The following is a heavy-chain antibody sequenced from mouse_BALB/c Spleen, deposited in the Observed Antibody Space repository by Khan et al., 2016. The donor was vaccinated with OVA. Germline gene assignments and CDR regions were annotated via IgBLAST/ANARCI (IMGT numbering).Heavy chain of an antibody. J-gene: IGHJ3*01. CDR2: IDPFSGDT. CDR1: GYSFTSYY. V-gene: IGHV1-31*01. Sequence: VQLKESGPELMKPGASVKISCKASGYSFTSYYIHWVIQSHGKSFEWIGYIDPFSGDTTYNQKFKGRATLTVDKSSSTAYIHLSNLTSEDSVIYYCTRHGYVAWFTYWGQGTLVTVSA. D-gene: IGHD2-2*01. CDR3: TRHGYVAWFTY.